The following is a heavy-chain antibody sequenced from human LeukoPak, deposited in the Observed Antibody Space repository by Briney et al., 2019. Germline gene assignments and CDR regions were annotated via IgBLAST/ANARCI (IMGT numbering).Heavy chain of an antibody. V-gene: IGHV5-51*01. J-gene: IGHJ4*02. D-gene: IGHD4/OR15-4a*01. CDR1: GYNFPSYW. Sequence: GESLKISCKGSGYNFPSYWIGWVRQMPGKGLEWMGIINPGDSEARYSPSFQGQVTISADKSISIVYLQWSSLKASDTAMYYCARQGASFDYWGQGTLVTVSS. CDR3: ARQGASFDY. CDR2: INPGDSEA.